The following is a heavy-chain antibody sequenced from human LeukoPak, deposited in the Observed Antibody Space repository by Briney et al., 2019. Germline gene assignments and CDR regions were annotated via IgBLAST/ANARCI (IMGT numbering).Heavy chain of an antibody. J-gene: IGHJ5*01. CDR3: LRWRGHAFFES. Sequence: GGSLRLSCAASGFTFNSYWMNWVRQAPGKGLEWVAHIKEDGSVTEYSESVKGRFTVSRDNAKNSLYLQMNTLRAEDTAVYYCLRWRGHAFFESWGQGTLVTVSS. V-gene: IGHV3-7*03. D-gene: IGHD3-16*01. CDR2: IKEDGSVT. CDR1: GFTFNSYW.